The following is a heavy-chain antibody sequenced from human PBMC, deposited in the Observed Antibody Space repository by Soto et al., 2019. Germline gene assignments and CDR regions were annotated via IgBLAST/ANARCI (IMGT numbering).Heavy chain of an antibody. Sequence: GGSLRLSCAASGFTFSNAWINWVRQAPGKGLEWVGRIKSKTDGGTTDFAAPVKGRFAISRDDSKNTLYLQMNSLKTEDTAVYYCTTDYYDSSGYLPRDYWGQGTLVTVSS. V-gene: IGHV3-15*07. J-gene: IGHJ4*02. D-gene: IGHD3-22*01. CDR3: TTDYYDSSGYLPRDY. CDR1: GFTFSNAW. CDR2: IKSKTDGGTT.